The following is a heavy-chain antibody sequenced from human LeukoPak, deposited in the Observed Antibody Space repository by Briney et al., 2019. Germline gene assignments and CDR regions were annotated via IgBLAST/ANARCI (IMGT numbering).Heavy chain of an antibody. CDR2: ILHSGST. V-gene: IGHV4-39*07. Sequence: SETLSLTCTVSGGSISSSSYYWGWIRQPPGKGLEWIGEILHSGSTNYNPSLKSRVTISVDKSKNQFSLEMSSMTAADTAVYYCTRNGGYCLDSWGQGTLVTVSS. CDR1: GGSISSSSYY. D-gene: IGHD6-19*01. J-gene: IGHJ4*02. CDR3: TRNGGYCLDS.